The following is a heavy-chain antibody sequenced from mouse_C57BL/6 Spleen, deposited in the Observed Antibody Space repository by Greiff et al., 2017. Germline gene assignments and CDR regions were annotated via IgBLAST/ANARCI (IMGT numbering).Heavy chain of an antibody. CDR1: GYTFTDYN. Sequence: VQLQQSGPELVKPGASVKIPCKASGYTFTDYNMDWVKQSHGKSLEWIGDINPNNGGTIYNQKFKGKATLTVDKSSSTAYMELRSLTSEDTAVYYCARLPKIYYDGSSPPWYFDVWGTGTTVTVSS. CDR3: ARLPKIYYDGSSPPWYFDV. D-gene: IGHD1-1*01. J-gene: IGHJ1*03. CDR2: INPNNGGT. V-gene: IGHV1-18*01.